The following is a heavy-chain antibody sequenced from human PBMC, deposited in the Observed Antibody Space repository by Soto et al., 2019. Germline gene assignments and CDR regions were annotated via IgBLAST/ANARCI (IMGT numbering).Heavy chain of an antibody. CDR2: IIPILGIA. V-gene: IGHV1-69*04. Sequence: SVKVSCKASGGTFSSYTISWVRHAPGQGLEWMGRIIPILGIANYAQKFQGRVTITADKSTSTAYMELSSLRSEDTAVYYCARDRGSYGLSNEFDYWGQGTLVTVS. J-gene: IGHJ4*02. D-gene: IGHD5-18*01. CDR1: GGTFSSYT. CDR3: ARDRGSYGLSNEFDY.